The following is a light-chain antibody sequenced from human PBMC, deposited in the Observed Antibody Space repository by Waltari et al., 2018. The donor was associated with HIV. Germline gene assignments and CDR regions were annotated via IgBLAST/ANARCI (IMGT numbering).Light chain of an antibody. J-gene: IGLJ3*02. Sequence: SYELTQPPSVSVSPGQTARITCSGDALPKRYAYWYQQKPGQAPVLVIYKDSERPSGVPERFSGSSSGTTVTLTISGGQAEDEADYYCQSADSSGTYRVFGGGTKLTVL. CDR3: QSADSSGTYRV. CDR1: ALPKRY. V-gene: IGLV3-25*03. CDR2: KDS.